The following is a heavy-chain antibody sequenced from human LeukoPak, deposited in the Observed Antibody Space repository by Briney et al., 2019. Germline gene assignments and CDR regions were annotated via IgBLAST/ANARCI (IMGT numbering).Heavy chain of an antibody. Sequence: GGSLRLSCAASGFTFSNYDMHWVRQAPGKGLEWVAFISSDGSNEYYGDSVKGRFTIYRDNLILYLQMNRLRAEDTAVYFCARESFGLDYWGQGTLVTVSS. J-gene: IGHJ4*02. CDR1: GFTFSNYD. D-gene: IGHD3-16*01. CDR2: ISSDGSNE. CDR3: ARESFGLDY. V-gene: IGHV3-30-3*01.